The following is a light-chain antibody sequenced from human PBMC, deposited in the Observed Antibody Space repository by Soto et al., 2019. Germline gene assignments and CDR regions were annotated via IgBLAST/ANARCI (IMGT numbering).Light chain of an antibody. CDR2: KAS. CDR3: QKYNSAPRT. Sequence: DIQLTQSPSFLSASAGDRVTITCRASQSISSWLAWYQQKPGKAPKLLIYKASTLKSGVPSRFSGSGSGTDFTLTISSLQPEDVATYYCQKYNSAPRTFGQGTKVDIK. J-gene: IGKJ1*01. V-gene: IGKV1-5*03. CDR1: QSISSW.